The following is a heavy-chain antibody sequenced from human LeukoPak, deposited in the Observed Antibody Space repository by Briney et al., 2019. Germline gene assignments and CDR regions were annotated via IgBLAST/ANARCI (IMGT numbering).Heavy chain of an antibody. CDR3: ARDWGYGMDV. Sequence: QPGGSRRLSGAASGFTFSSYEMNWVRQAPGKGLEWVSYISSSGSTIYYANSVKGRFTISRDNAKNSLYLQMNSLRAEDTAVYYCARDWGYGMDVWGKGTTVTVSS. CDR1: GFTFSSYE. J-gene: IGHJ6*04. V-gene: IGHV3-48*03. D-gene: IGHD3-16*01. CDR2: ISSSGSTI.